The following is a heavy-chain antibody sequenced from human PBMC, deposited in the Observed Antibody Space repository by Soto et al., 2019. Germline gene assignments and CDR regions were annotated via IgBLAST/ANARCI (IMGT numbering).Heavy chain of an antibody. Sequence: QVQLVQSGAEVKKPGSSVKVSCKASGGTFSSYAISWVRQAPGHGLEWMGGIIPIFGTANYAQKFQGRVTITADESTSTAYMELSSLRSEDTAVYYCARDGYYDSSGLIRGWFDPWGQGTLVTVSS. J-gene: IGHJ5*02. V-gene: IGHV1-69*12. D-gene: IGHD3-22*01. CDR2: IIPIFGTA. CDR3: ARDGYYDSSGLIRGWFDP. CDR1: GGTFSSYA.